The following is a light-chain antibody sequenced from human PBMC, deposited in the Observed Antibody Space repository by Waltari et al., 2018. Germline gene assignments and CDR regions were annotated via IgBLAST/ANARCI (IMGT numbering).Light chain of an antibody. Sequence: QSVLTQPPSVSGTPGQRVTISCSGSTSNIGAGHAVHWYPHLPGTAPKLPIYGKNSRPSGVPDRVSGSKSGTSASLAITGLQADDEADYFCQSFDNMLSGGVVFGGGTKLAVL. J-gene: IGLJ2*01. CDR2: GKN. V-gene: IGLV1-40*01. CDR3: QSFDNMLSGGVV. CDR1: TSNIGAGHA.